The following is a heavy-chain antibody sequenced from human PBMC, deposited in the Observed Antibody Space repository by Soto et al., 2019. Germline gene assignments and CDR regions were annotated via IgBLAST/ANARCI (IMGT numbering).Heavy chain of an antibody. D-gene: IGHD3-3*01. Sequence: ASVKVSCKASGYTFTSYGISWVRQAPGQGLEWMGWISAYNGNTNYAQKLQGRVTMTRDTSTSTVYMELSSLRSEDTAVYYCARDGFGVVTPNDAFDIWGQGTMVTVSS. J-gene: IGHJ3*02. CDR2: ISAYNGNT. CDR3: ARDGFGVVTPNDAFDI. V-gene: IGHV1-18*01. CDR1: GYTFTSYG.